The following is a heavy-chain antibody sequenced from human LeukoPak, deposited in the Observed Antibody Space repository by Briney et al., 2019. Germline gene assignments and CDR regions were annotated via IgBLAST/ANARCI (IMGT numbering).Heavy chain of an antibody. CDR3: ARAPPNYCMDV. V-gene: IGHV1-46*01. Sequence: EASVKVSCKASGYSFTSHYMHWVRQAPGQGLEGMGIINPSGGSTIYAQKFQGRVTMTGDTSTSAVYMELSSLRSEDTAVYYCARAPPNYCMDVWGKGTTVSVSS. CDR1: GYSFTSHY. CDR2: INPSGGST. J-gene: IGHJ6*03.